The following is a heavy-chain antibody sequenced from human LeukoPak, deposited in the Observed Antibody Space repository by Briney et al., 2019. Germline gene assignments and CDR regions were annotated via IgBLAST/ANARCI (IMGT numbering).Heavy chain of an antibody. D-gene: IGHD2-2*01. J-gene: IGHJ3*02. V-gene: IGHV4-39*01. CDR2: IYYSGST. CDR3: ARGTYCSSTSCYFPGAFDI. Sequence: SETLSLTSTVSGGSISSSSYYWGWIRQPPGKGLEWIGSIYYSGSTYYNPSLKSRVTISVDTSKNQFSLKLSSVTAADTAVYYCARGTYCSSTSCYFPGAFDIWGQGTMVTVSS. CDR1: GGSISSSSYY.